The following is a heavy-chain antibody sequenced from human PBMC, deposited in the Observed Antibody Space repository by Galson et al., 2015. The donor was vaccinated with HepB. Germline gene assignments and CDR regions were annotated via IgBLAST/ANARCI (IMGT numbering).Heavy chain of an antibody. J-gene: IGHJ5*02. D-gene: IGHD6-19*01. CDR2: IYWDDDK. Sequence: PALVKPTQTLTLTCTFSGFSLSSSGVGVAWIRQPPGKALEWLALIYWDDDKRYSPSLKSRLTITKDTSKNQVVLTMTNMDAVDTATYHCAYRQRSSGWGEDNWLDPWGQGTLVTVSS. V-gene: IGHV2-5*02. CDR1: GFSLSSSGVG. CDR3: AYRQRSSGWGEDNWLDP.